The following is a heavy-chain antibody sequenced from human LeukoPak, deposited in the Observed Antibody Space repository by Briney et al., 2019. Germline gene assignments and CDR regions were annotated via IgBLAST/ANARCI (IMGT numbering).Heavy chain of an antibody. CDR3: ARETLGASDNWFDP. Sequence: SQTLSLTCTVSGGSISSGDYYWSWIRQPPGKGLEWIGYIYYSGSTYYNPSLKSRVTISVDTSKNQFSLKLSSVTAADTALYYCARETLGASDNWFDPWGQGTLVTVSS. V-gene: IGHV4-30-4*01. D-gene: IGHD1-26*01. CDR2: IYYSGST. CDR1: GGSISSGDYY. J-gene: IGHJ5*02.